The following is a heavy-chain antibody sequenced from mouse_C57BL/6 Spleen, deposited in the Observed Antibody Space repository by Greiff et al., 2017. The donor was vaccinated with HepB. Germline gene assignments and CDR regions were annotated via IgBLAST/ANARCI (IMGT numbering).Heavy chain of an antibody. CDR1: GYTFPSYW. CDR2: IYPGNSDN. CDR3: TTRATRNYLGY. J-gene: IGHJ2*01. Sequence: VQLQQSGTVLARPGASVKMSCKTSGYTFPSYWMHGVKQRPGQGLEWIGAIYPGNSDNSYNQKLKGKAKLTAVTSACTAYFELSSLTNEDSSVYYCTTRATRNYLGYWGQGTTLTVSS. V-gene: IGHV1-5*01.